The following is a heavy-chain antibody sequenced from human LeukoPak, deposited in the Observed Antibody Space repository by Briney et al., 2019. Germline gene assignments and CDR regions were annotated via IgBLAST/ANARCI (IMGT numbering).Heavy chain of an antibody. CDR1: GGSITSYY. CDR2: IYYTGST. D-gene: IGHD2-8*01. CDR3: ARGVTLMAFAEY. Sequence: SETLSLTCTVSGGSITSYYWSWIRQSPGKGREWIGYIYYTGSTNYNPSLKGRVTMSVDTPKNQFSLSLSSVTAADTAVYYCARGVTLMAFAEYWGQGTLVTVSS. J-gene: IGHJ4*02. V-gene: IGHV4-59*01.